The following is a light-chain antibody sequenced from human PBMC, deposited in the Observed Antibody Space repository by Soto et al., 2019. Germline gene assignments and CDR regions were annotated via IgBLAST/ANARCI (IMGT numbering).Light chain of an antibody. Sequence: DIQMTQSPSTQSASVGDRVTITRRASQSINSWLAWYQQKPGKAPKLLIHKASSLESGVPSRFSGSGSGTELTLTISSLQPDDFATYYCQQYESYPLTFGGGTKVEIK. CDR2: KAS. CDR1: QSINSW. J-gene: IGKJ4*01. CDR3: QQYESYPLT. V-gene: IGKV1-5*03.